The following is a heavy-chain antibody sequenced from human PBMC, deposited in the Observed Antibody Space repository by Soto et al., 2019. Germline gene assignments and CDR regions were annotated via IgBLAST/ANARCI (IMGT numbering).Heavy chain of an antibody. CDR2: IYYSGST. CDR3: ARAYSYGSNYFDY. Sequence: SETLSLTCTVAGGSISSYDLSWIRQPPGKGLEWIGYIYYSGSTNYNPSLKSRVTISVDTSKNQFSLKLSSLTAADTAVYYCARAYSYGSNYFDYWGQGTLVTVSS. D-gene: IGHD5-18*01. J-gene: IGHJ4*02. CDR1: GGSISSYD. V-gene: IGHV4-59*01.